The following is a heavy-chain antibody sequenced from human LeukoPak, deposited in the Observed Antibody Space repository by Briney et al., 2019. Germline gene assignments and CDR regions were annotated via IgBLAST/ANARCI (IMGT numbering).Heavy chain of an antibody. J-gene: IGHJ6*03. CDR1: GFTFSDYY. CDR3: ARDGLLPTYYDFWSGYQMASGYYMDV. V-gene: IGHV3-11*01. Sequence: GGSLRLSCAASGFTFSDYYMSWIRQAPGKGLEWVSYISSSGSTIYYADSVKGRFTISRDNAKNSLYLQMNSLRAEDTAVYYCARDGLLPTYYDFWSGYQMASGYYMDVWGKGTTVTVSS. D-gene: IGHD3-3*01. CDR2: ISSSGSTI.